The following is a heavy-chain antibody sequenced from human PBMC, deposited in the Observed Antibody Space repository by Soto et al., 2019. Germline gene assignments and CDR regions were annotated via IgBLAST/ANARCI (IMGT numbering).Heavy chain of an antibody. CDR1: DDSINSDKYY. D-gene: IGHD3-9*01. Sequence: QLQLQESGPGLVKPSETLSLTCSVSDDSINSDKYYWGWIRQPPGKGLEWIGSIYCRGNAYYNPSLQTRVTISLDKSKSQFSLKLNSVTAADSAVYFCARLEGLATISYYFYFWGPGALVTVSS. J-gene: IGHJ4*02. V-gene: IGHV4-39*01. CDR3: ARLEGLATISYYFYF. CDR2: IYCRGNA.